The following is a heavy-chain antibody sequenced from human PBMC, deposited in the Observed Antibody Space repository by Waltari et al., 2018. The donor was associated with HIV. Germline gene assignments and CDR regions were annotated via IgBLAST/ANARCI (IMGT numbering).Heavy chain of an antibody. D-gene: IGHD3-22*01. Sequence: QVQLQESGPGLVKPSETLSLTCTVSGGSISSYYWSWIRPPPGKGLEWIGYIYYSGSTNYNPSLKSRVTISVDTSKNQFSLKLSSVTAADTAVYYCARAGYYYDSSGYVDYWGQGTLVTVSS. CDR2: IYYSGST. CDR1: GGSISSYY. V-gene: IGHV4-59*01. J-gene: IGHJ4*02. CDR3: ARAGYYYDSSGYVDY.